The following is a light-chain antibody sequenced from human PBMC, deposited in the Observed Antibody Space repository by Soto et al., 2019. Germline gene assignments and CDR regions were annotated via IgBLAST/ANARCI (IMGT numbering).Light chain of an antibody. Sequence: QSALTQPRSVSGSPGQSVTISCTGTSSDVGGYNYVSWYQLHPGKAPKLIIYDVSERPSGVPDRFSGSKSGNTASLTISGLQAEDETDYFCSSYAGSNTFVFGTGTKLTVL. CDR2: DVS. V-gene: IGLV2-11*01. J-gene: IGLJ1*01. CDR1: SSDVGGYNY. CDR3: SSYAGSNTFV.